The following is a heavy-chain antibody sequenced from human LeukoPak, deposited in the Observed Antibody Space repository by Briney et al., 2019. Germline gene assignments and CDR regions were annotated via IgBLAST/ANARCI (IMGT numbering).Heavy chain of an antibody. V-gene: IGHV3-30-3*01. CDR2: ISYDGSNK. CDR3: ARDLSNSGYDAPDDY. CDR1: GFTFSSYA. J-gene: IGHJ4*02. D-gene: IGHD5-12*01. Sequence: PGGSLRLSCAASGFTFSSYAMHWVRQAPGKGLEWVAVISYDGSNKYYADSVKGRFTISRDNSKNTLYLQMNSLRAEDTVVYYCARDLSNSGYDAPDDYWGQGTLVAVSS.